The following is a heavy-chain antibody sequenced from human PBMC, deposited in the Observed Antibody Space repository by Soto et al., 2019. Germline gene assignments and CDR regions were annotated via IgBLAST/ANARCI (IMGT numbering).Heavy chain of an antibody. D-gene: IGHD1-1*01. CDR1: GVSCSGYY. CDR2: INHSGST. CDR3: ARDNWDQYYYYYYGMDV. Sequence: TLSLTCAVYGVSCSGYYWSWIRQPPGKGLEWIGEINHSGSTNYNPSLKSRVTISVDTSKNQFSLKLSSVTAADTAVYYCARDNWDQYYYYYYGMDVWGQGTTVTVSS. V-gene: IGHV4-34*01. J-gene: IGHJ6*02.